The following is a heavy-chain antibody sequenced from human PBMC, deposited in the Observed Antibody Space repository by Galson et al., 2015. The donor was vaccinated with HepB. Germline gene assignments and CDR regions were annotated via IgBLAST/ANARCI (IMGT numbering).Heavy chain of an antibody. V-gene: IGHV3-30*18. CDR3: AKGGGNGFLEWLLYLVDY. CDR2: ISYDGSNK. CDR1: GFTFSSYG. D-gene: IGHD3-3*01. J-gene: IGHJ4*02. Sequence: SLRLSCAASGFTFSSYGMHWVRQAPGKGLEWVAVISYDGSNKYYADSVKGRFTISRDNSKNTLYLQMNSLRAEDTAVYYCAKGGGNGFLEWLLYLVDYWGQGTLVTVSS.